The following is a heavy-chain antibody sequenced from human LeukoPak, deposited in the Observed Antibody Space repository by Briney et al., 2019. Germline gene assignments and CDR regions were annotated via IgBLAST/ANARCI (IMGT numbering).Heavy chain of an antibody. CDR2: INHSGST. J-gene: IGHJ4*02. Sequence: PSETLSLTCAVYGGSFSGYYWSWIRQPPGKGLEWIGEINHSGSTNYNPSLKSRVTISVDTSKNQFSLKLSSVTAADTAVYYCARDGQQLEPYYFDYWGQGTLVTVSS. D-gene: IGHD6-13*01. CDR1: GGSFSGYY. CDR3: ARDGQQLEPYYFDY. V-gene: IGHV4-34*01.